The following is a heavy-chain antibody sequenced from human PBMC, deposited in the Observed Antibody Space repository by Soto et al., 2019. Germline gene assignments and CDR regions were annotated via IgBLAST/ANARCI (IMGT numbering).Heavy chain of an antibody. J-gene: IGHJ6*02. CDR1: GGSISSGGYY. CDR3: ARVRRYSGYDLGSYYYYYYGMDV. D-gene: IGHD5-12*01. Sequence: QVQLQESGPGLVKPSQTLSLTCTVSGGSISSGGYYWSWIRQHPGKGLEWIGYIYYSGSTYYNPSLKSRVTISVDTSKNQFSLKLSSVTAADTAVYYCARVRRYSGYDLGSYYYYYYGMDVWGQGTTVTVSS. CDR2: IYYSGST. V-gene: IGHV4-31*03.